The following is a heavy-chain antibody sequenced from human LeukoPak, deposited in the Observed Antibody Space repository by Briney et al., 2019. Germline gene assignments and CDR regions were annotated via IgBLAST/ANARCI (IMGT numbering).Heavy chain of an antibody. J-gene: IGHJ3*02. Sequence: GGSLRLSCAASGFTFSSYSMNWVRQAPGKGLEWVSSISSSSYIYYADSVKGRFTISKDNAKNSLYLQMNSLRAEDTAVYYCATSTTEGAFDIWGQGTMVTVSS. CDR3: ATSTTEGAFDI. V-gene: IGHV3-21*01. CDR1: GFTFSSYS. CDR2: ISSSSYI. D-gene: IGHD4-17*01.